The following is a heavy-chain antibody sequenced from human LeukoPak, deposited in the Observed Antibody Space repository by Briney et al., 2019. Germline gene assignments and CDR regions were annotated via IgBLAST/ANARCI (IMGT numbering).Heavy chain of an antibody. V-gene: IGHV3-30*04. CDR3: ARDPYYGSGIDWFDP. D-gene: IGHD3-10*01. Sequence: GGSLRLSCAASGFTFSSYAMHWVRQAPGKGLEWVAVISYDGSNKYYADSVKGRFTISRDNSKNTLYLQMNSLRAEDTAVYYCARDPYYGSGIDWFDPWGQGTLVTVSS. CDR2: ISYDGSNK. CDR1: GFTFSSYA. J-gene: IGHJ5*02.